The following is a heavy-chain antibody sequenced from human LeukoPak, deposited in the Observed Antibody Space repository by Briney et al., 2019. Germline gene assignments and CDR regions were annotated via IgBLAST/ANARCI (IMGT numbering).Heavy chain of an antibody. D-gene: IGHD3-3*01. J-gene: IGHJ3*01. CDR1: GFTFSSYG. CDR2: IRYDGSNK. CDR3: AKTDYDFAGV. Sequence: PGGSLRLSCAASGFTFSSYGMHWVRQAPGKGLEWVAFIRYDGSNKYYADSVKGRFTISRDNYKNTLYLQMNSLRAEDTAVYYCAKTDYDFAGVWGQGTMVTVSS. V-gene: IGHV3-30*02.